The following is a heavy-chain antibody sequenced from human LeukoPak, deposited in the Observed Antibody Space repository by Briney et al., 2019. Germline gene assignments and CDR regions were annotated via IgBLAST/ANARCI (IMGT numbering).Heavy chain of an antibody. CDR1: GFTFDDYG. CDR2: INWNGGST. J-gene: IGHJ4*02. D-gene: IGHD3-22*01. CDR3: ARAGNYYDSSGYYYPNY. V-gene: IGHV3-20*04. Sequence: GGSLRLSCAASGFTFDDYGMSWVRQAPGKGLEWVSGINWNGGSTGYADSVKGRFTISRDNAKNSLYLQMNSLRAEDTAVYYCARAGNYYDSSGYYYPNYWGQGTLVTVSS.